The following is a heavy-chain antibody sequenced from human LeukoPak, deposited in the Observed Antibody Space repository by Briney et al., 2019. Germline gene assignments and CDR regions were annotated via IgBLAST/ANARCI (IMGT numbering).Heavy chain of an antibody. CDR2: IKQDGSEK. CDR1: GFTFSSYW. D-gene: IGHD3-9*01. V-gene: IGHV3-7*01. J-gene: IGHJ3*02. CDR3: ARTRLRYFDWLLYDAFDI. Sequence: GGSLRLSCAASGFTFSSYWMSWVRQAPGKGLEWVANIKQDGSEKYYVDSVKGQFTISRDNAKNSLYLQMNSLRAEDTAVYYCARTRLRYFDWLLYDAFDIWGQGTMVTVSS.